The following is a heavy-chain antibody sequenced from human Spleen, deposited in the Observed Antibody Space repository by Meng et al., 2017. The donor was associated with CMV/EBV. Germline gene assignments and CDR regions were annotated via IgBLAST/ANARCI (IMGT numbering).Heavy chain of an antibody. J-gene: IGHJ6*02. CDR1: GGSFSGYY. D-gene: IGHD6-13*01. CDR2: INHSGST. CDR3: ARDGYSSSYYYYYYGMDV. Sequence: SETLSLTCAVYGGSFSGYYWSWIRQPPGKGLEWIGEINHSGSTNYNPSLKSRVTISVDTSKNQFSLKLSSVTAADTAVYYCARDGYSSSYYYYYYGMDVWGQGTTVTVSS. V-gene: IGHV4-34*01.